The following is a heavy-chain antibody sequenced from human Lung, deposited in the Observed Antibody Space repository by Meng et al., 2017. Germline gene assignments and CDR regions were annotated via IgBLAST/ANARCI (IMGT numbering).Heavy chain of an antibody. V-gene: IGHV3-21*01. CDR1: GFTLSAYT. CDR3: AREVGGSYHFDY. CDR2: ISSSSKYI. D-gene: IGHD1-26*01. Sequence: EVQLVESGGGLVKPGGSLRLSCAAYGFTLSAYTMNWFRQVPRKGLEWVSSISSSSKYIDYAGSAKGRFTTSRDNAKNSLYLQMNSLRAEDTAVYYCAREVGGSYHFDYWGQGTLVTVSS. J-gene: IGHJ4*02.